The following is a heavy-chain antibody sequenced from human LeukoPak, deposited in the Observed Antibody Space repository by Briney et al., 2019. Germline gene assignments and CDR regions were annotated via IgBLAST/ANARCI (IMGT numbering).Heavy chain of an antibody. CDR3: AKGKLGDYDILTGFDY. Sequence: GGSLRLSCAASGFTFSSYGMHWVRQAPGKGLEWVAVISYDGSNKYYADSVKGRFTISRDNSKNTLYLQMNSLRAEDTAVYYCAKGKLGDYDILTGFDYWGQGTLVTVSS. V-gene: IGHV3-30*18. CDR1: GFTFSSYG. D-gene: IGHD3-9*01. J-gene: IGHJ4*02. CDR2: ISYDGSNK.